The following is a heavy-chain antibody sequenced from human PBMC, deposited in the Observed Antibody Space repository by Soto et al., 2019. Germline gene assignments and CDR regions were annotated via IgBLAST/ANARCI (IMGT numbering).Heavy chain of an antibody. CDR1: GFTVSSNY. Sequence: EVQLVESGGGLIQPGGSLRLSCAASGFTVSSNYMSWVRQAPGKGLEWVSVIYSGGSTYYADSVKGRFTISRDNSKNTLYLQMNGLRAEDTAVYYCARDPLVGGIAVAGTWDYWGQGTLVTVSS. V-gene: IGHV3-53*01. D-gene: IGHD6-19*01. J-gene: IGHJ4*02. CDR2: IYSGGST. CDR3: ARDPLVGGIAVAGTWDY.